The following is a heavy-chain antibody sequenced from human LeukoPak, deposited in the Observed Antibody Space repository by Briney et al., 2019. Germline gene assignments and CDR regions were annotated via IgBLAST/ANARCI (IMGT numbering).Heavy chain of an antibody. CDR2: MNPNSGNT. V-gene: IGHV1-8*03. Sequence: ASVKVSCKASGYTFTSYDINWVRQATRQGLEWMGWMNPNSGNTGYAQKFQGRVTITRNTSISTAYMELSSLRSEDTAVYYCARAASDIAARPNAYYYMDVWGKGTTVTVSS. D-gene: IGHD6-6*01. CDR1: GYTFTSYD. J-gene: IGHJ6*03. CDR3: ARAASDIAARPNAYYYMDV.